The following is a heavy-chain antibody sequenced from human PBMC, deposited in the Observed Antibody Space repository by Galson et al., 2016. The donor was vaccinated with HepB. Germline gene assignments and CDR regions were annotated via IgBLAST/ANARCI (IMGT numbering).Heavy chain of an antibody. D-gene: IGHD6-13*01. J-gene: IGHJ5*02. CDR1: GYTVSSKY. CDR2: IYSGGSA. CDR3: ASKPPAGTNEVT. Sequence: SLRLSCAASGYTVSSKYMSWVRQAPGKGLEWVSVIYSGGSAYYADSVKGRFTISRDNSKNTLYLQMNSLRAEDTPVYYGASKPPAGTNEVTWGQGTLVTVSS. V-gene: IGHV3-53*01.